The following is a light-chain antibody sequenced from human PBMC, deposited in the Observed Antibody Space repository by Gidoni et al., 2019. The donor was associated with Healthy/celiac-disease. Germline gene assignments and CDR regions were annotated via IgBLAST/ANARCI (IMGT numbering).Light chain of an antibody. CDR3: QQSYSTPRT. V-gene: IGKV1-39*01. CDR1: QSISSY. J-gene: IGKJ1*01. CDR2: AAS. Sequence: DIQMTQSPSSLSASVGDRVTITCRASQSISSYLNWYQQKPGKAPKLLIYAASSLQSGVPSRFSASGSGTDFTLTISSLQPEDFATYYCQQSYSTPRTFXQXTKVXIK.